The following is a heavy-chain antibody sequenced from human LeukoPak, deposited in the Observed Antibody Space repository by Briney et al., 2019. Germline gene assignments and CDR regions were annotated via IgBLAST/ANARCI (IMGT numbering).Heavy chain of an antibody. V-gene: IGHV4-61*02. Sequence: SRTLSLTCTVSVGSLSSGSYYWSWIRQPAGKGLEWIGRIHTSGSTNYNPSLKSRVTISVDTSKNQFSLKLSSVTAADTAVYYCARHHYASGTHTPYYFDFWGQGTLVTVSS. CDR2: IHTSGST. CDR3: ARHHYASGTHTPYYFDF. D-gene: IGHD3-10*01. J-gene: IGHJ4*02. CDR1: VGSLSSGSYY.